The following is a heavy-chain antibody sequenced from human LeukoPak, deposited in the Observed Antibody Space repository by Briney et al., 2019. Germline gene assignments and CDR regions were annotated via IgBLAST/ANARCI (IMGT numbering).Heavy chain of an antibody. D-gene: IGHD3-9*01. CDR1: GGSISSYY. Sequence: SETLSLTCTVSGGSISSYYWTWIPQPPGKGLEGFGYIYYSGSTNYNPSLGCRVTISLDTSKNQFSQKLNSVTAADTAVYYCATRYYDILTGYYYFDYWGQGTLVTVSS. V-gene: IGHV4-59*08. CDR2: IYYSGST. CDR3: ATRYYDILTGYYYFDY. J-gene: IGHJ4*02.